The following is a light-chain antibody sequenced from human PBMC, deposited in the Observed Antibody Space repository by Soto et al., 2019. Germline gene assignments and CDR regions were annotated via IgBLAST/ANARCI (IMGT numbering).Light chain of an antibody. V-gene: IGLV2-23*01. CDR3: CSYAGSSTDVV. Sequence: QSALTQPASVSGSPGQSITISCTGTSSDVGSDNLVSWYQQHPGKAPKLMIYEGSKRPSGVSNRFSGSKSGNTASLTISGLQAEDEADYYCCSYAGSSTDVVFGGGTKVTVL. J-gene: IGLJ2*01. CDR1: SSDVGSDNL. CDR2: EGS.